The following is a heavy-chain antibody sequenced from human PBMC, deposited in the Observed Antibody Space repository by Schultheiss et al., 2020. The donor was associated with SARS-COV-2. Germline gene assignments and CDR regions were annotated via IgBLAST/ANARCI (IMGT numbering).Heavy chain of an antibody. CDR1: GFTFSSYA. CDR2: ISSSDSTI. CDR3: ARGWGELLPGSDY. V-gene: IGHV3-48*01. Sequence: GGSLRLSCAASGFTFSSYAMSWVRQAPGKGLEWVSYISSSDSTIYYADSVKGRFTISRDNAKNSLYLQMNSLRAEDTAVYYCARGWGELLPGSDYWGQGTLVTVSS. D-gene: IGHD1-26*01. J-gene: IGHJ4*02.